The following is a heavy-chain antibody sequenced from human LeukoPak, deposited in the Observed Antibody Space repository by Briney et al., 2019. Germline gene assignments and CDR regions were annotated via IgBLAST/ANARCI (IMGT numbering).Heavy chain of an antibody. CDR1: EFSVGSNY. J-gene: IGHJ4*02. V-gene: IGHV3-66*01. Sequence: GGSLRLSCAASEFSVGSNYMTWVRQAPGKGLEWVSLIYSGGSTYYADSVKGRFTISRDNSKNTLYLQMNSLRAEDTAVYYCARDPITAVAGDGFDYWGQGTLVTVSS. CDR2: IYSGGST. CDR3: ARDPITAVAGDGFDY. D-gene: IGHD6-19*01.